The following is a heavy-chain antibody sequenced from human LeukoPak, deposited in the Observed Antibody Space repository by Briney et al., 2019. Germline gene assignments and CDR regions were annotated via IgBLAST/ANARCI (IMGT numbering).Heavy chain of an antibody. CDR1: GGSISSGDYY. D-gene: IGHD2-2*01. J-gene: IGHJ4*02. CDR3: AGYCSSTSCYLLYYFDY. Sequence: PSETLSLTCTVSGGSISSGDYYWSWIRQPPGKGLEWIGYIYYCGSTYYDQSLQSRVTISVDTSKNQFSLKLSSVTAADTAVYYCAGYCSSTSCYLLYYFDYWGQGTLVTVSS. V-gene: IGHV4-30-4*08. CDR2: IYYCGST.